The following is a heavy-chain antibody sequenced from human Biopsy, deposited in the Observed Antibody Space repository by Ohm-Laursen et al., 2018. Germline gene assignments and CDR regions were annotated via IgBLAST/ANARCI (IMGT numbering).Heavy chain of an antibody. Sequence: SETLSLTWVVNGESSSGYFWNWIRQPPGKGLEWIGEINQSGSTKHNPSLKRRATLSADSSNSQFSLRLTSVTAADTAIYYCARGSGYFKLDVWGQGTTVTVSS. CDR3: ARGSGYFKLDV. CDR2: INQSGST. D-gene: IGHD5-12*01. V-gene: IGHV4-34*04. J-gene: IGHJ6*02. CDR1: GESSSGYF.